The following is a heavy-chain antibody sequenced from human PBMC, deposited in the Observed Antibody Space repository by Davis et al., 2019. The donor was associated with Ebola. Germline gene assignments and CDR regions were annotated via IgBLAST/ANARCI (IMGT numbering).Heavy chain of an antibody. CDR1: GFTFSGSA. J-gene: IGHJ6*02. Sequence: GESLKISCAASGFTFSGSAMHWVRQAPGKGLEWVANIKQDGSEKYYVDSVKGRFTISRDNAKNSLYLQMNSLRAEDTAVYYCARDFYYYGMDVWGQGTTVTVSS. CDR2: IKQDGSEK. CDR3: ARDFYYYGMDV. V-gene: IGHV3-7*01.